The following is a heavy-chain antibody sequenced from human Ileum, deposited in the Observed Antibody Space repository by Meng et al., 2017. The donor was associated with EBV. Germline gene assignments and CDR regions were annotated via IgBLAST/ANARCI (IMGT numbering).Heavy chain of an antibody. CDR1: GGSFSGYY. CDR2: INHSGST. CDR3: ARGNKVSDRGFDY. Sequence: VQVQQGGAGLLKPSETLSLTCAVYGGSFSGYYWSWIRQPPGKGLEWIGEINHSGSTNYNPSLKSRVTISVDTSKNQFSLKLSSVTAADTAVYYCARGNKVSDRGFDYWGQGTLVTVSS. D-gene: IGHD3-10*01. V-gene: IGHV4-34*01. J-gene: IGHJ4*02.